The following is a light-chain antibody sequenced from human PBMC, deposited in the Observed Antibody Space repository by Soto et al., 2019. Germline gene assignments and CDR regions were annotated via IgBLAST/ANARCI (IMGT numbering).Light chain of an antibody. CDR2: EVS. Sequence: SSLTQPASVSGSPGQSIAISCTGTSSDVGGYNHVSWYQQHPGKAPKLMIYEVSNRPSGVSNRFSGSKSGNTASLTISGLQAEDEADYYCCSYAGSYSYVFGTGTKVTVL. J-gene: IGLJ1*01. V-gene: IGLV2-14*01. CDR1: SSDVGGYNH. CDR3: CSYAGSYSYV.